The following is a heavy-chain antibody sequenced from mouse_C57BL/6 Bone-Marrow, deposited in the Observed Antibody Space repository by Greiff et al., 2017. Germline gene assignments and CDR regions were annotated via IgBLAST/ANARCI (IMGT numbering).Heavy chain of an antibody. CDR1: GYTFTSYW. V-gene: IGHV1-55*01. CDR2: IYPGSGST. CDR3: ARREDLLLDY. J-gene: IGHJ2*01. D-gene: IGHD2-1*01. Sequence: QVQLQQPGAELVKPGDSVKMSCKASGYTFTSYWINWVKQRPGQGLEWIGDIYPGSGSTNYNETFKSKATLTVDYSSRTAYMQRSSRTSEDSAVDYCARREDLLLDYWGQGTTLTVSS.